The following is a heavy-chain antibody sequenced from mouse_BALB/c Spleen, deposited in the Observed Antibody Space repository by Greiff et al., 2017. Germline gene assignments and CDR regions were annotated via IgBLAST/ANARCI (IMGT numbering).Heavy chain of an antibody. D-gene: IGHD2-12*01. CDR1: GFNIKDYY. J-gene: IGHJ4*01. CDR2: IDPENGDT. V-gene: IGHV14-4*02. Sequence: VQLKQSGAELVRSGASVKLSCTASGFNIKDYYMHWVKQRPEQGLEWIGWIDPENGDTEYAPKFQGKATMTADTSSNTAYLQLSSLTSEDTAVYYCLRRAMDYWGQGTSVTVSS. CDR3: LRRAMDY.